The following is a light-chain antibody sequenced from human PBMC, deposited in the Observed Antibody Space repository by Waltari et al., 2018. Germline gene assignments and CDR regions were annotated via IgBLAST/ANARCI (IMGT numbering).Light chain of an antibody. J-gene: IGLJ3*02. V-gene: IGLV1-40*01. CDR3: QSYDTSLSVV. Sequence: QSVLTQPPSVSGAPGQRVTISCTGSGSNIGAGYDVHWYQQLPRAAPKLHIFGSSTRPLGVPDRLFVSTSGASASLAITGLQAEDEADYYCQSYDTSLSVVFGGGTKLTVL. CDR2: GSS. CDR1: GSNIGAGYD.